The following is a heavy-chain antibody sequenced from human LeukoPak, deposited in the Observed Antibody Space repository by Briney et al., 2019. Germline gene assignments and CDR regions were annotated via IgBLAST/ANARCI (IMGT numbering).Heavy chain of an antibody. Sequence: SVKVSCKASGGTFSSYAISWVRQAPGQGLEWMGGIIPIFGTANYEQKFQGRVTITTDESTSTDYMELSILRLEDTAVYYCAIASRGNDILTGHDYWGQGTLVTVSS. D-gene: IGHD3-9*01. CDR2: IIPIFGTA. CDR1: GGTFSSYA. J-gene: IGHJ4*02. V-gene: IGHV1-69*05. CDR3: AIASRGNDILTGHDY.